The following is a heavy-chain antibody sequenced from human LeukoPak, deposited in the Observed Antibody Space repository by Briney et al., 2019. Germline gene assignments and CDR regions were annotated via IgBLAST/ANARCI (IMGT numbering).Heavy chain of an antibody. CDR2: IYYSGST. D-gene: IGHD3-10*01. V-gene: IGHV4-59*01. J-gene: IGHJ4*02. CDR1: GGSISSYY. Sequence: PSETLSLTCTVSGGSISSYYWSWIRQPPGKGLEWIGYIYYSGSTNYNPSLKSRVTISVDTSKNQFSLKLSSVTAADTAVYYCARSRWGTYGSGSYFASWGQGTLVTVSS. CDR3: ARSRWGTYGSGSYFAS.